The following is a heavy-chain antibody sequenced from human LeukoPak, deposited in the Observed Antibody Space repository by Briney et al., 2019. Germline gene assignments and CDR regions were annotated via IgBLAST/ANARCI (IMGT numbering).Heavy chain of an antibody. Sequence: PGGSLRLSCAASGFTFTRSAMSWVRQAPGKGLEWVSAFSGGGDTYYADSVKGRFTISRDTSKNTLYLQMNSLSAEDTAVYYCAKEGLRYFDFDSWGQGTLVTVSS. D-gene: IGHD3-9*01. CDR1: GFTFTRSA. V-gene: IGHV3-23*01. J-gene: IGHJ4*02. CDR3: AKEGLRYFDFDS. CDR2: FSGGGDT.